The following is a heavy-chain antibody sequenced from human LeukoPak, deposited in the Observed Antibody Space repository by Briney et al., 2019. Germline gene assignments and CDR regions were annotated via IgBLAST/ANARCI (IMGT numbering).Heavy chain of an antibody. CDR3: AKDQYAYYDFWSGYYTGIGPFDY. V-gene: IGHV3-30*02. CDR1: GFTFSSYG. D-gene: IGHD3-3*01. J-gene: IGHJ4*02. Sequence: GGSLRLSCAASGFTFSSYGMHWVRQAPGKGLEWVAFIRYDGSNKYYADSVKGRFTISRDNSKNTLYLQMNSLRAEDTAVYYCAKDQYAYYDFWSGYYTGIGPFDYWGQGTLVTVSS. CDR2: IRYDGSNK.